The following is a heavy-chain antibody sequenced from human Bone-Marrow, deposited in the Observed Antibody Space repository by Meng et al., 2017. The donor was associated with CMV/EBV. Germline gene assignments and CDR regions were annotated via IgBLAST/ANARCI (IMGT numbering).Heavy chain of an antibody. D-gene: IGHD1-14*01. J-gene: IGHJ4*02. CDR3: ARDHRNSIVY. V-gene: IGHV3-21*01. Sequence: GESLKISCAASGFTFSSYSMNWVRQAPGKGLEWVSSISSSSSYIYYADSVKGRFTISRDNAKNSLYLQMNSLRAEDTAVYYCARDHRNSIVYWGQGPLVTVYS. CDR1: GFTFSSYS. CDR2: ISSSSSYI.